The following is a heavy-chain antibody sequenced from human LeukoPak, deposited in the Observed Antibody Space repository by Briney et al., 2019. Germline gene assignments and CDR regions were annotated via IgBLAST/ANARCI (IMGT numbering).Heavy chain of an antibody. D-gene: IGHD3-22*01. J-gene: IGHJ3*02. Sequence: GGSLRLSCAASGFTSSSYGMHWVRQAPGKGLEWVAVIWYDGSNKYYADSVKGRFTTSRDNSKNTLYLQMNSLRAEDTAVCYCARANYYDSSGYPGAFDIWGQGTMVTVSS. V-gene: IGHV3-33*03. CDR1: GFTSSSYG. CDR2: IWYDGSNK. CDR3: ARANYYDSSGYPGAFDI.